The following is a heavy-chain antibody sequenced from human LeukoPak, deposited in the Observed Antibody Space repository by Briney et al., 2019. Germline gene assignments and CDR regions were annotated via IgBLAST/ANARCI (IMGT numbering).Heavy chain of an antibody. CDR2: IYYTGST. D-gene: IGHD2-8*02. V-gene: IGHV4-59*08. CDR1: GASISSYY. J-gene: IGHJ4*02. CDR3: ARQPGGLYYYFDY. Sequence: SETLSLTCSVSGASISSYYWSWIRQPPGKGLEWIGYIYYTGSTNYNPSPKSRVTISLDTSKNQFSLELSSVTAADTAVYYCARQPGGLYYYFDYWGQGALVTVSS.